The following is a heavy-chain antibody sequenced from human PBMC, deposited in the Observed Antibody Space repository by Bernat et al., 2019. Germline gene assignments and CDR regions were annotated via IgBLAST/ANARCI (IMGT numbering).Heavy chain of an antibody. Sequence: EVQLAESGGGLVQPGGSLRLSCAASGFTFRDYWMDWVRQAPGKGPVWVSRINIDGTTTNYADSVKGRFTMSRDNDKNTVYLQMNSLRAEDTAVYYCVRDPNRRLDYWGQGTQVTVS. V-gene: IGHV3-74*01. J-gene: IGHJ4*02. CDR3: VRDPNRRLDY. CDR1: GFTFRDYW. CDR2: INIDGTTT. D-gene: IGHD2-21*02.